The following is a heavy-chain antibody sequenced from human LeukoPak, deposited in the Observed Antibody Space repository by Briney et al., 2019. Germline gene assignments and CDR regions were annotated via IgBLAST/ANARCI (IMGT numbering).Heavy chain of an antibody. J-gene: IGHJ4*02. CDR2: IYHSGST. CDR3: ATLTTVVTAYYFDY. Sequence: SETLSLTCTVSGGSISSYYWSWIRQPPGKGLEWIGYIYHSGSTDYNPSIKSRVTVSVDTSKSQFSLKLTSVTAADTAVYYCATLTTVVTAYYFDYWGQGTLVTVSS. CDR1: GGSISSYY. D-gene: IGHD4-23*01. V-gene: IGHV4-4*09.